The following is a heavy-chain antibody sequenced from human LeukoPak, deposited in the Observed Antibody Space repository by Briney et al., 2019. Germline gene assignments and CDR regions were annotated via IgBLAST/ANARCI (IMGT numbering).Heavy chain of an antibody. J-gene: IGHJ5*02. CDR3: ARDRGSGYFLNNWFDP. Sequence: GASVKVSCKASGYTFTSYGISWVRQAPGQGLEWMGWISAYNGNTNYAQKLQGRVTMTTDTSTSTAYMELRSLRSDDTAVYYCARDRGSGYFLNNWFDPWGQGTLVTVSS. CDR1: GYTFTSYG. CDR2: ISAYNGNT. D-gene: IGHD3-22*01. V-gene: IGHV1-18*01.